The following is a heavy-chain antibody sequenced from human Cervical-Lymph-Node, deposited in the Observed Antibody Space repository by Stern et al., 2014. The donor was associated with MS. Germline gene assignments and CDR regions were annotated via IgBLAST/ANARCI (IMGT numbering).Heavy chain of an antibody. CDR1: GFTFSSYW. Sequence: VQLVESGGGLVQPGGSLRLSCVASGFTFSSYWMHWVRQVPGKGLVGVSRINNDGTTTNYAGSVKGRFTISRDNAKNTLYLQMNSLKAEDTAVYFCVRVSDYWGQGTLVTVSS. CDR2: INNDGTTT. CDR3: VRVSDY. V-gene: IGHV3-74*02. J-gene: IGHJ4*02.